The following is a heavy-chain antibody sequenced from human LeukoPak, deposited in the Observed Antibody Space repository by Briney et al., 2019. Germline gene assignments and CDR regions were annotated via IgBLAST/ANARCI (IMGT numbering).Heavy chain of an antibody. CDR2: INPDSGAT. D-gene: IGHD2-15*01. CDR1: GYTFSDYY. CDR3: ARDLCHGGSCFYFDS. J-gene: IGHJ4*02. V-gene: IGHV1-2*02. Sequence: VASVKVSSKTSGYTFSDYYVHWVRQAPGQGLEWLAWINPDSGATNFAQRFQCRVTMTRDTSVNTVHMELNRLRSDDTAVYYCARDLCHGGSCFYFDSWGQGTLVTVSS.